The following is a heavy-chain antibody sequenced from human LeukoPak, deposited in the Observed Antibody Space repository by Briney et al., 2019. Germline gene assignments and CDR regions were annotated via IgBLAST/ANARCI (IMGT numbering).Heavy chain of an antibody. Sequence: SETLSLTCTVSGYSMSSGYYWGWIRQPPGKGLEWIGYIYYSGSTNYNPSLKSRVTISVDTSKNQFSLKLSSVTAADTAVYYCASRIHYSSGWFDYWGQGTLVTVSS. V-gene: IGHV4-61*01. D-gene: IGHD6-19*01. CDR1: GYSMSSGYY. CDR2: IYYSGST. J-gene: IGHJ4*02. CDR3: ASRIHYSSGWFDY.